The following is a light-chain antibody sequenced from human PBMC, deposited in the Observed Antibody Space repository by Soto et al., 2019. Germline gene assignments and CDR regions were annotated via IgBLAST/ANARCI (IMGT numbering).Light chain of an antibody. J-gene: IGKJ5*01. CDR2: DAS. V-gene: IGKV3-11*01. Sequence: TLSAVTLSLSPTDRAALYCRASQSVGSYLAWYQQKPGQAPRLLIYDASNRATGIPARFSGSGSGTDFTLTISSLEPEDFAVYFCQHRSDWPTPFGQ. CDR3: QHRSDWPTP. CDR1: QSVGSY.